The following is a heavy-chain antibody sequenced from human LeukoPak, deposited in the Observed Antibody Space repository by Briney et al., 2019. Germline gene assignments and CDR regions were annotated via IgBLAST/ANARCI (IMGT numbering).Heavy chain of an antibody. CDR2: MNPNSGNT. D-gene: IGHD3-9*01. Sequence: GASVKVSCKASGYTFTSYDINWVRQATGQGLEWMGWMNPNSGNTGYAQKFQGRVTMTRNTSISTAYMELSSLRSEDTAVYYCARLWPFRYFDWLPHYYYYGMDVWGQGTTVTVSS. V-gene: IGHV1-8*01. CDR1: GYTFTSYD. CDR3: ARLWPFRYFDWLPHYYYYGMDV. J-gene: IGHJ6*02.